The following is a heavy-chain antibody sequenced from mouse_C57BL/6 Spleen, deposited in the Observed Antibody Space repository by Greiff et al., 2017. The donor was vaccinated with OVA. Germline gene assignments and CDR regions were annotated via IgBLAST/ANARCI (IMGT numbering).Heavy chain of an antibody. V-gene: IGHV1-82*01. Sequence: QVQLKESGPELVKPGASVKISCKASGYAFSSSWMNWVKQRPGKGLEWIGRIYPGDGDTNYNGKFKGKATLTADKSSSTAYMQLSSLTSEDSAVYFCARSYYGNGYFDVWGTGTTVTVSS. J-gene: IGHJ1*03. CDR3: ARSYYGNGYFDV. CDR1: GYAFSSSW. D-gene: IGHD2-10*01. CDR2: IYPGDGDT.